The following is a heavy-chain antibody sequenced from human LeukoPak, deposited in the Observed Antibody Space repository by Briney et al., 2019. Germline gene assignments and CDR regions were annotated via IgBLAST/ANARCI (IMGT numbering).Heavy chain of an antibody. D-gene: IGHD3-16*01. Sequence: GGSLRLSCAASGFTFSSYDMHWVRQATGKGLEWVSAIDTAGNTFYPGSVKGRFTISRGNAKNSLYLQMNNVRVGDTAVYYCARTSKVTSVMDIWGQGTMVTVSS. CDR1: GFTFSSYD. CDR3: ARTSKVTSVMDI. J-gene: IGHJ3*02. CDR2: IDTAGNT. V-gene: IGHV3-13*04.